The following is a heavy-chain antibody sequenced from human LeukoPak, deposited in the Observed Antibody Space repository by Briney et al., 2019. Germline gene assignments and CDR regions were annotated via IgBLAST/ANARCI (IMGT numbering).Heavy chain of an antibody. CDR3: AKSSGSYYY. Sequence: GGSLRLSCAASGFTFSSYVMHWVRQAPGKGLEWVAIISYDGSNEYYADSVKGRFTISGDNSKNTLYLQMNSLRAEDTAVYYCAKSSGSYYYWGQGTLVTVSS. CDR1: GFTFSSYV. D-gene: IGHD1-26*01. J-gene: IGHJ4*02. V-gene: IGHV3-30*04. CDR2: ISYDGSNE.